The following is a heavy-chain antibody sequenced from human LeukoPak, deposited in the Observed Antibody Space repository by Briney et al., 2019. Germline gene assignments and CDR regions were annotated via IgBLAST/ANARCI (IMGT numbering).Heavy chain of an antibody. J-gene: IGHJ4*02. Sequence: RGALRLSCAASGFTFSDFWMSWVRQTPGEGLEWVAHIKEDGSETYHVDSVKGRFTISRDNAKNSLYLQMNSLRGDETAVYYCVRDSRPGGAMGLYHNFDFWGQGTLVAGST. D-gene: IGHD2-15*01. CDR2: IKEDGSET. CDR3: VRDSRPGGAMGLYHNFDF. CDR1: GFTFSDFW. V-gene: IGHV3-7*01.